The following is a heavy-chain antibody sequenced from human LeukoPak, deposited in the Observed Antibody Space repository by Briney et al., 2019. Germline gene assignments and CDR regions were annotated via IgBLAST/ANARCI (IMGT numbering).Heavy chain of an antibody. CDR3: ARHSGNYGGNSDAFDI. CDR2: VYYSGVT. CDR1: GGSTGSDY. J-gene: IGHJ3*02. V-gene: IGHV4-59*08. Sequence: PSETLSLTCSVSGGSTGSDYWSWIRQPPGKGLEWIAYVYYSGVTSYNPSLKSRVAISIDTSKNQFSLNLTSVTAADTAVYYCARHSGNYGGNSDAFDIWGQGTMVTVSS. D-gene: IGHD4-23*01.